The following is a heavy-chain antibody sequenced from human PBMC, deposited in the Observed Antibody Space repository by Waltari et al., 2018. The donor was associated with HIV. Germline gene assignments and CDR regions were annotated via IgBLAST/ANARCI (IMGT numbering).Heavy chain of an antibody. CDR2: ISYDGSNK. CDR3: ARVSRYYGSGSYPPHYYYYGMDV. D-gene: IGHD3-10*01. Sequence: SSYAMHWVRQAPGKGLEWVAVISYDGSNKYYADSVKGRFTISRDNSKNTLYLQMNSLRAEDTAVYYCARVSRYYGSGSYPPHYYYYGMDVWGQGTTVTVSS. CDR1: SSYA. J-gene: IGHJ6*02. V-gene: IGHV3-30-3*01.